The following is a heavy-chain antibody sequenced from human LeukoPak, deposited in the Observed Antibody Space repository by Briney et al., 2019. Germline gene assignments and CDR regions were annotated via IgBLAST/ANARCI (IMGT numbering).Heavy chain of an antibody. CDR1: GYTFTGYY. CDR2: INPNSGGT. Sequence: ASVKVSCKASGYTFTGYYINWVRQAPGQGLEWMGWINPNSGGTNYAQKFQGRVTMTRDTSISTVYMELSRLRSDDTAVYYCARAQVEYCSGGRCYSGYWGQGTLVTVSS. V-gene: IGHV1-2*02. D-gene: IGHD2-15*01. J-gene: IGHJ4*02. CDR3: ARAQVEYCSGGRCYSGY.